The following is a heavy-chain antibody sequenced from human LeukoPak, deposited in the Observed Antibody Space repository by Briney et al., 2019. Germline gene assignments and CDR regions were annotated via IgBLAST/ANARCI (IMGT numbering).Heavy chain of an antibody. Sequence: PGGSLRLSCAASGFTFSSYAMSWVRQAPGKGLEWVSAISGSGGSTYYADSVEGRFTISRDNFKNTLYLQMNSLRAEDTAVYYCAKFPSKGIAARPPQYNWFDPWGQGTLVTVSS. CDR2: ISGSGGST. J-gene: IGHJ5*02. V-gene: IGHV3-23*01. CDR1: GFTFSSYA. D-gene: IGHD6-6*01. CDR3: AKFPSKGIAARPPQYNWFDP.